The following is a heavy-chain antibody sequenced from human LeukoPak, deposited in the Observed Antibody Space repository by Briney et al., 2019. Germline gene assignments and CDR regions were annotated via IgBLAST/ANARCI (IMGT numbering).Heavy chain of an antibody. J-gene: IGHJ4*02. CDR2: ISSRGDTE. Sequence: PGGSLRLSCAASGFSFCTHAMNWVRQAPGKRPEWGFHISSRGDTEYYVDSVRGGFTMSRDNAKSLLFLQRNSLRAEDTAVYYCARDTLNGPFVISLDYWGQGALVTVSS. V-gene: IGHV3-48*03. D-gene: IGHD3-9*01. CDR3: ARDTLNGPFVISLDY. CDR1: GFSFCTHA.